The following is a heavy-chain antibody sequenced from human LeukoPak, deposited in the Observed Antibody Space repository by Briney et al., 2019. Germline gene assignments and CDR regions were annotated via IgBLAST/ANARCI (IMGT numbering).Heavy chain of an antibody. CDR1: SGSISSGSYY. CDR2: IYTNGST. CDR3: ARDGGEMATITGFDY. Sequence: SETLSLTCTVSSGSISSGSYYWSWIRQPAGKGLEWIGRIYTNGSTNYNPSLKSRVTISVDTSKNQFSLKLSSVTAADTAVYYCARDGGEMATITGFDYWGQRTLVTVSS. D-gene: IGHD5-24*01. V-gene: IGHV4-61*02. J-gene: IGHJ4*02.